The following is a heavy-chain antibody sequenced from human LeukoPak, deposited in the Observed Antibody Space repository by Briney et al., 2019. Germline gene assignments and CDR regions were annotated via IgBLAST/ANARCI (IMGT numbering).Heavy chain of an antibody. D-gene: IGHD1-1*01. Sequence: PSETLSLTCTVSGGSISSSSYYWGWIRQPPGKGLEWIGSIYYSGNTYHNPSLKSRVTISVDTSKNQFSLKLSSVTAADTAVYYCARHEGSTGTAYYWGQGTLVTVSS. CDR1: GGSISSSSYY. CDR2: IYYSGNT. CDR3: ARHEGSTGTAYY. V-gene: IGHV4-39*01. J-gene: IGHJ4*02.